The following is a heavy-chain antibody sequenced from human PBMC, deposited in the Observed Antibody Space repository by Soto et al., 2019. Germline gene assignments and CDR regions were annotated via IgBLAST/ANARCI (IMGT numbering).Heavy chain of an antibody. J-gene: IGHJ3*02. V-gene: IGHV5-10-1*01. CDR1: GYSFTIYW. D-gene: IGHD3-3*01. CDR3: TIFGVADDAFDI. CDR2: IDPSDSYT. Sequence: PGESLKISCNGSGYSFTIYWISWVRQMPGKGLEWMGRIDPSDSYTNYSPSFQGHVTISADKSISTAYLQWSSLKASDTAMYYCTIFGVADDAFDIWGQGTMVTVSS.